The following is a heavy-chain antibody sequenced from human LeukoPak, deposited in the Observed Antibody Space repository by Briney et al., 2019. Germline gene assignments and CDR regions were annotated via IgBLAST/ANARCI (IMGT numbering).Heavy chain of an antibody. J-gene: IGHJ4*02. D-gene: IGHD6-13*01. CDR3: ARSAAAGYYFDY. Sequence: GGSLRLSRAASGFTFSSYAMSWVRQAPGKGLEWVSSISSSSSSYIYYADSVKGRFTISRDNAKNSLYLQMNSLRAEDTAVYYCARSAAAGYYFDYWGQGTLVTVSS. CDR2: ISSSSSSYI. CDR1: GFTFSSYA. V-gene: IGHV3-21*01.